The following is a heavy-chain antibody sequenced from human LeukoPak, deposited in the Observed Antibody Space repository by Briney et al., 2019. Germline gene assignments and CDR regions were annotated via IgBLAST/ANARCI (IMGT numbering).Heavy chain of an antibody. D-gene: IGHD6-25*01. CDR2: INPAGSDT. J-gene: IGHJ4*02. V-gene: IGHV3-7*03. CDR3: MKWGSAADIQD. CDR1: GFTFSGYE. Sequence: GGSLRLSCAASGFTFSGYEMNWVRQAPGKGLEWVANINPAGSDTYYVDSVKGRFTISRDNAKKSTFLQMNSLRVEETALYYRMKWGSAADIQDWGQGTLVTVSS.